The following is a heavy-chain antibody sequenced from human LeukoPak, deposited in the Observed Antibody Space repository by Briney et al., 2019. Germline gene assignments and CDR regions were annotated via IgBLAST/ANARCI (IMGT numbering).Heavy chain of an antibody. CDR3: ARGVYIGGYDRGYYFDY. CDR1: GYTFTGYY. Sequence: ASVKVCCKASGYTFTGYYMHWVRQAPGQGLEWMGWINPNSGGTNYAQKFQGWVTMTRDASISTAYMELSRLRSDDTAVYYCARGVYIGGYDRGYYFDYWGQGTLVTVSS. J-gene: IGHJ4*02. D-gene: IGHD5-12*01. CDR2: INPNSGGT. V-gene: IGHV1-2*04.